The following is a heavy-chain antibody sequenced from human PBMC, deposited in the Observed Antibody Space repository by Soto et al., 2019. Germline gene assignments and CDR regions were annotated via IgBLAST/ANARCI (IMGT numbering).Heavy chain of an antibody. J-gene: IGHJ4*02. CDR3: ARGIRYSSGWDFDY. CDR1: GDTFSSDA. Sequence: QVQLVQSGAEVKKPGSSVKVSCKASGDTFSSDAFSWVRQAPGQRLVWMGALIPMFGSANYAQVFQGRVTITADKSTTTTYMELRSLRSEDTAVYYCARGIRYSSGWDFDYWGQGTLVTVSS. V-gene: IGHV1-69*06. CDR2: LIPMFGSA. D-gene: IGHD6-19*01.